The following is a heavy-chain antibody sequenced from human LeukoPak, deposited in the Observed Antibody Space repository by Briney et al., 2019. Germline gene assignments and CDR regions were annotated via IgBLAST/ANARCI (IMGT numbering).Heavy chain of an antibody. J-gene: IGHJ4*02. V-gene: IGHV3-23*01. Sequence: GGSLRLSCAASGFTFSSYAKSWVRQAPGKGLEWVSAISGSGGSTYYADSVKGRFTISRDNSKNTLYLQMNSLRAEDTAVYYCAKDGDLYGDYDFDYWGQGTLVTVSS. CDR2: ISGSGGST. D-gene: IGHD4-17*01. CDR3: AKDGDLYGDYDFDY. CDR1: GFTFSSYA.